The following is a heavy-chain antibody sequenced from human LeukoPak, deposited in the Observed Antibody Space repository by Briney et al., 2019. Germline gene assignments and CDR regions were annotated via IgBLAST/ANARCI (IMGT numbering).Heavy chain of an antibody. Sequence: PGGSLRLSCAASGFTFSSYWMHWVRQAPGKGLVWVSRINSDGSSTSYADSVKGRFTISRDNSKNTLYLQMNSLRAEDTAVYYCAKVGPGYYAPDAFDIWGQGTMVTVSS. V-gene: IGHV3-74*01. J-gene: IGHJ3*02. CDR1: GFTFSSYW. CDR2: INSDGSST. D-gene: IGHD3-10*01. CDR3: AKVGPGYYAPDAFDI.